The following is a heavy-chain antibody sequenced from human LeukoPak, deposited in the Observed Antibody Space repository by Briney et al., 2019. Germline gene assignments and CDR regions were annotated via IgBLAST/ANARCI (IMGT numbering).Heavy chain of an antibody. D-gene: IGHD1-26*01. Sequence: PSETLSLTCTVSGGSVSSGSYYWSWIRQPPGKGLEWIGYIYYSGSTSYNPSLKSRVTISVDTSKNQFSLKLSSVTAADTAVYYCARVTVGASWFDYWGQGTLVTVSS. V-gene: IGHV4-61*01. CDR1: GGSVSSGSYY. CDR3: ARVTVGASWFDY. J-gene: IGHJ4*02. CDR2: IYYSGST.